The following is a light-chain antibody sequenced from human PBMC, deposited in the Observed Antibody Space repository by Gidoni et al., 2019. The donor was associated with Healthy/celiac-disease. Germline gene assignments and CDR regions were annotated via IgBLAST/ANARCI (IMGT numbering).Light chain of an antibody. CDR2: QDS. CDR3: QAWDSSTGGV. J-gene: IGLJ2*01. Sequence: SYELTQPPSVSVSPGQTASITCPGDKLGDKYACWYHQKPGQSPVLVIYQDSKRPSGIPERFSGSNSGNTATLTISGTQAMDEADYYCQAWDSSTGGVFGGGTKLTVL. CDR1: KLGDKY. V-gene: IGLV3-1*01.